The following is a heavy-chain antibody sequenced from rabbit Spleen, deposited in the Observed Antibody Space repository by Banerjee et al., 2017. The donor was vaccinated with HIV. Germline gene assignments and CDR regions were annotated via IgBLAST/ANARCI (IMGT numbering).Heavy chain of an antibody. CDR2: IDTSNGDT. J-gene: IGHJ5*01. V-gene: IGHV1S45*01. CDR1: GFSFSSNW. CDR3: AKDDTSANARFWLDL. D-gene: IGHD1-1*01. Sequence: QEQLVESGGGLVKPEGSLTLTCKASGFSFSSNWICWVRQAPGKGLEWIACIDTSNGDTDYANWPKGRFTISGASWTTVSLQMTSLTAADTATYFCAKDDTSANARFWLDLWGQGTLVTVS.